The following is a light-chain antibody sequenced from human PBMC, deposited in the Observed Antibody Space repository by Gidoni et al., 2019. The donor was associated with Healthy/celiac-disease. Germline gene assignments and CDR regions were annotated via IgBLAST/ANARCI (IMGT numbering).Light chain of an antibody. Sequence: EIVMTQSPATLAVSPGERATLSCRASQSVSSNLAWYQQKPGQAPRLLIXGASTRATGIPARFXXXGSXXEFTXTISXXXSXXXAVXXCQQXXNWPPXTFGQGTKVEIK. CDR3: QQXXNWPPXT. J-gene: IGKJ1*01. CDR2: GAS. CDR1: QSVSSN. V-gene: IGKV3-15*01.